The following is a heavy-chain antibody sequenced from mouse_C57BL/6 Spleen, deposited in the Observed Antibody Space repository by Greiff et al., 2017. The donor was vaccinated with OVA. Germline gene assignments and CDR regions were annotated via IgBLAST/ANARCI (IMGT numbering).Heavy chain of an antibody. CDR3: ARNWDEDY. V-gene: IGHV5-6*02. D-gene: IGHD4-1*01. CDR1: GFTFSSYG. J-gene: IGHJ2*01. Sequence: DVKLVESGGDLVKPGGSLKLSCAASGFTFSSYGMSWVRQTPDKRLEWVATISSGGSYTYYPDSVKGRFTISRENAKNTLYLQMSSLKSEDTAMYYCARNWDEDYWGQGTTLTVSS. CDR2: ISSGGSYT.